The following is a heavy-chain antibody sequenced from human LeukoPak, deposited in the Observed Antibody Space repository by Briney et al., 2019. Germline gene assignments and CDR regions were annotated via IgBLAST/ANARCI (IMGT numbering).Heavy chain of an antibody. Sequence: SVKVSCKASGGTFSSYAISWVRQAPGQGLEWMGRIIPILGIANYAQKFQGRVTITADKSTSTAYMELSSLRSEDTAVYYCARGSVVVPAASDYWGQGTLVTVSS. J-gene: IGHJ4*02. V-gene: IGHV1-69*04. CDR1: GGTFSSYA. CDR3: ARGSVVVPAASDY. CDR2: IIPILGIA. D-gene: IGHD2-2*01.